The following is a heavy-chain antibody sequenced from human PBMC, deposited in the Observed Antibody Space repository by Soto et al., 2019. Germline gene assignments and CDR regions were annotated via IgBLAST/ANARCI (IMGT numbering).Heavy chain of an antibody. J-gene: IGHJ4*02. CDR2: FFYGGKN. D-gene: IGHD7-27*01. CDR1: GCSISSSTYY. Sequence: SETLSLTCTFSGCSISSSTYYWGWMRQPPGKGLEWIASFFYGGKNYYNPSLKSRVTISVDTSKNQFSLKLSSVTAAVTAVYYRARVRKEAAHWGFDSWGQGTLVTVS. V-gene: IGHV4-39*07. CDR3: ARVRKEAAHWGFDS.